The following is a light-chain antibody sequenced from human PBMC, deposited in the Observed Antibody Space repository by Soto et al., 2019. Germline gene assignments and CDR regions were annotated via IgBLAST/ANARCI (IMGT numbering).Light chain of an antibody. J-gene: IGLJ1*01. CDR3: SSYAGSSNV. CDR2: EVN. Sequence: QSALAQPPSASGSPGQAVAISCTGTSSDVGGYNYVSWYQQHPGKAPKLMIYEVNKRPSAVPDRFSGSKSGNTASLTVSDLQAEDEADYYCSSYAGSSNVFGTGTKVTVL. CDR1: SSDVGGYNY. V-gene: IGLV2-8*01.